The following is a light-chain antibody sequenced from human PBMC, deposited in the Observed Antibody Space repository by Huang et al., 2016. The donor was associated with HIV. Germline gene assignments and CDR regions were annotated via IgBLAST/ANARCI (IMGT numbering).Light chain of an antibody. CDR3: QQYDNWPPWT. CDR2: RAS. J-gene: IGKJ1*01. V-gene: IGKV3-15*01. CDR1: QRMSYN. Sequence: VMTQSPATLSVSPGDRATLACSASQRMSYNLAWYQQKPGQAPRLLNYRASLRATGVPARFSGGGSGTEFTLTISSLQSEDFAVYYCQQYDNWPPWTFGQGTKVEIK.